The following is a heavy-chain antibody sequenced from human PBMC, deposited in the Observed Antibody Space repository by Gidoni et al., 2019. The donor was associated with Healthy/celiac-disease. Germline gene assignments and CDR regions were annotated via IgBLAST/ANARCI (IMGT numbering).Heavy chain of an antibody. CDR1: GYTFTGYY. J-gene: IGHJ5*02. V-gene: IGHV1-2*02. CDR3: ARARQWLAQGLRYWFDP. Sequence: QVQLVQSGAEVKKPGASVKVSCKASGYTFTGYYMHWVRQAPGQGLEWMGWINPNSGGTNYAQKFQGRVTMTRDTSISTAYMELSRLRSDDTAVYYCARARQWLAQGLRYWFDPWGQGTLVTVSS. D-gene: IGHD6-19*01. CDR2: INPNSGGT.